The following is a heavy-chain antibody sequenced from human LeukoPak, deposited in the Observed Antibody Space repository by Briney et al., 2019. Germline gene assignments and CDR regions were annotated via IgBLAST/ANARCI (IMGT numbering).Heavy chain of an antibody. D-gene: IGHD6-19*01. CDR3: ARDWGIAVAGEAFDI. V-gene: IGHV1-69*06. CDR1: GGTFSSYA. Sequence: GASVKVSCKASGGTFSSYAISWVRQAPGQGLEWMGGIIPIFGTANCAQKFQGRVTITADKSTSTAYMELSSLRSEDTAVYYCARDWGIAVAGEAFDIWGQGTMVTVSS. J-gene: IGHJ3*02. CDR2: IIPIFGTA.